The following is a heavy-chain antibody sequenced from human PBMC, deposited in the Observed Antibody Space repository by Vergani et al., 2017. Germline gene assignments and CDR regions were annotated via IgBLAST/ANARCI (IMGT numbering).Heavy chain of an antibody. J-gene: IGHJ5*02. CDR3: ARDLRLLYNRFDP. Sequence: QLLESGGGLVQPGGSLRLSCAASGFPFSDYAMSWVRRAPGKGLEWVSIISGGGDNTFYADSVKGRFTISRDNSKSTMYLQMNSLRDEDTGVYYCARDLRLLYNRFDPWGQGTLVTVSS. D-gene: IGHD1-14*01. V-gene: IGHV3-23*01. CDR2: ISGGGDNT. CDR1: GFPFSDYA.